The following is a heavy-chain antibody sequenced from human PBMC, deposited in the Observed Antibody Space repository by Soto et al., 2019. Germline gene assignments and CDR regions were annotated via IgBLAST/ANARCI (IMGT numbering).Heavy chain of an antibody. D-gene: IGHD5-12*01. J-gene: IGHJ4*02. V-gene: IGHV4-39*01. CDR3: GRHNIRWGRDGYNYLDN. CDR2: LYYSGTT. CDR1: GGSISSSSYY. Sequence: QLQLQESGPRLVKPSETLSLTCIVSGGSISSSSYYWGWIRQPPGKGLQWIGSLYYSGTTHYNPSLKSRVTISVDTSKNQFSLRLNSVTAADTAFYYCGRHNIRWGRDGYNYLDNWGQGALVTVSS.